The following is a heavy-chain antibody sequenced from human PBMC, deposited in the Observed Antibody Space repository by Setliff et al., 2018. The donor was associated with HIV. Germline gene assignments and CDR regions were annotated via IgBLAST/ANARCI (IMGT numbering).Heavy chain of an antibody. J-gene: IGHJ4*02. CDR2: IYYSGGT. CDR1: GGSFSSSSYY. CDR3: ARDEEVVVTAIRDY. V-gene: IGHV4-39*07. Sequence: SETLSLTCTVSGGSFSSSSYYWGWIRQPPGKGLEWIGNIYYSGGTYYNPSLKSRVTMSVDTSKNQFSLKLSSVTAADTAVYYCARDEEVVVTAIRDYWGQGTLVTVSS. D-gene: IGHD2-21*02.